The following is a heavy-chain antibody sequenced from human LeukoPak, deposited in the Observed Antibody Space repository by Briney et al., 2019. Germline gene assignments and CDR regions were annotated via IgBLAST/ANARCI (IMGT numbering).Heavy chain of an antibody. J-gene: IGHJ4*02. V-gene: IGHV4-39*07. CDR2: IPYSGST. CDR3: ARCKDYYVSGSYYKTFDY. CDR1: GDSISSSSYY. D-gene: IGHD3-10*01. Sequence: SETLSLTCTVSGDSISSSSYYWGWIRQPPGKGLEWIGSIPYSGSTYYNPSLKSRLTISVDTSKNQFSLKLSSVIAADTAVCYCARCKDYYVSGSYYKTFDYWGQGTLVTVSS.